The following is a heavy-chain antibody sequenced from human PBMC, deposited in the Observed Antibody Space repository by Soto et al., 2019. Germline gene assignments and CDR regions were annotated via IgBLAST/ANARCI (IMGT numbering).Heavy chain of an antibody. CDR3: AREHCSGGSCWTGYNWFDP. D-gene: IGHD2-15*01. CDR2: MNPNSGNT. V-gene: IGHV1-8*01. J-gene: IGHJ5*02. Sequence: GASVKVSCKASGYTFTSYDINWVRQATGQGLEWMGWMNPNSGNTGYAQKFQGRVTMTRNTSISTAYMELSSLRSEDTAVYYCAREHCSGGSCWTGYNWFDPWGQGTLVTVSS. CDR1: GYTFTSYD.